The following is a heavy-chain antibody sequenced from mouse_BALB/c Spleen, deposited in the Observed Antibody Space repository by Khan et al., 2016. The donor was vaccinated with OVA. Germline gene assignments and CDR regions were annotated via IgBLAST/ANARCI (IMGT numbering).Heavy chain of an antibody. CDR2: ISSGSSTF. CDR3: ARILGIYAMDY. V-gene: IGHV5-17*02. J-gene: IGHJ4*01. Sequence: EVELVESGGGLVQPGGSRKLSCAASGFTFSSFGMFWIRQAPEKGLEWVAYISSGSSTFYYADTVKGRFTISRDNTKNTLFLQMTSLRSDDTVMYYCARILGIYAMDYWGQGTSVTVSS. D-gene: IGHD1-1*02. CDR1: GFTFSSFG.